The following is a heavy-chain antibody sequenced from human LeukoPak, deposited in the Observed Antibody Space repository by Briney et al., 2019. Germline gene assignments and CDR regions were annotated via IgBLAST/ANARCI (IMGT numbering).Heavy chain of an antibody. CDR2: INTNTGNP. D-gene: IGHD6-19*01. J-gene: IGHJ2*01. Sequence: ASVKVSCKASGYTFTTYHAMNWVRQAPGQGLEWMRWINTNTGNPTYAQGFTGRFVFSLDTSVSTAYLQISSLKAEDTAVYYCARDEDSSGWYLWGRGTLVTVSS. CDR1: GYTFTTYHA. V-gene: IGHV7-4-1*02. CDR3: ARDEDSSGWYL.